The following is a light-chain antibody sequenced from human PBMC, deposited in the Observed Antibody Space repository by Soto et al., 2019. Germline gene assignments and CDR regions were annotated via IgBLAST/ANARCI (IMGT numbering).Light chain of an antibody. J-gene: IGKJ5*01. CDR1: QSVSSSY. Sequence: EIVLTQSPATLSLSPGERATLSCWASQSVSSSYLAWYQQKPGQAPRLIIYGASSRATGIPDRFGGSGSGTDFTLTISSLEPEDFAVYYCQQCGRAPITFGQGTRLEIK. CDR3: QQCGRAPIT. CDR2: GAS. V-gene: IGKV3-20*01.